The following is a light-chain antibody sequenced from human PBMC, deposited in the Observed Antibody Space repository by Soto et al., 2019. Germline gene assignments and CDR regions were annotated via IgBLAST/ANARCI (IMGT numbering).Light chain of an antibody. J-gene: IGLJ1*01. CDR3: SSYTSRSRYV. CDR2: EVT. CDR1: SSDVGKYDR. V-gene: IGLV2-18*02. Sequence: QSVLTQPPSVSGSPGQSVTISCTGTSSDVGKYDRVPWYQQPPGTAPKLIIYEVTNRPSGVPARFSGSKSGNTASLTISGLQAEDEADYYCSSYTSRSRYVFGTGTKVPGL.